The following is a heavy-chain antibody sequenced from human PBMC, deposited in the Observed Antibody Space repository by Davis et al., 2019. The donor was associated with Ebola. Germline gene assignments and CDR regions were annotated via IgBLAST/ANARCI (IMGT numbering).Heavy chain of an antibody. CDR3: ARGGRWYDIMTEASLMDV. Sequence: GGSLRLSCAASGFRFATYTMNWVRQAPGKGLEWVSYISSSSTNIYYADSVKGRFTISRDNAKNSLFLQMNSLRDEDTAVYYCARGGRWYDIMTEASLMDVWGKGTTVTVSS. D-gene: IGHD3-9*01. CDR2: ISSSSTNI. V-gene: IGHV3-48*02. J-gene: IGHJ6*04. CDR1: GFRFATYT.